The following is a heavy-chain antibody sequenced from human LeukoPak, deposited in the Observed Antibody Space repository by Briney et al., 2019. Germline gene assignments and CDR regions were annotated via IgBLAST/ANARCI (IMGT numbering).Heavy chain of an antibody. CDR2: IIPIFGTA. CDR3: ARGATREMATPYYYGMDV. D-gene: IGHD5-24*01. J-gene: IGHJ6*02. CDR1: GGTFSSYA. Sequence: ASVKVSCKASGGTFSSYAISWVRQAPGQGLEWMGGIIPIFGTANYAQKFQGGVTITADESTSTAYMELSSLRSEDTAVYYCARGATREMATPYYYGMDVWGQGTTVTVSS. V-gene: IGHV1-69*13.